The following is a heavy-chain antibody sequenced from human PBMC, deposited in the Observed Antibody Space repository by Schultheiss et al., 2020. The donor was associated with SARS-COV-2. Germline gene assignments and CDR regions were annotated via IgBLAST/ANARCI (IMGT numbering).Heavy chain of an antibody. V-gene: IGHV3-48*03. CDR3: TTDVIITMIVVVTNY. CDR2: ISSSGSTI. CDR1: GFTFSSYE. D-gene: IGHD3-22*01. Sequence: GGSLRLSCAASGFTFSSYEMNWVRQAPGKGLEWVSYISSSGSTIYYADSVKGRFTISRDNAKNSLYLQMNSLKTEDTAVYYCTTDVIITMIVVVTNYWGQGTLVTVSS. J-gene: IGHJ4*02.